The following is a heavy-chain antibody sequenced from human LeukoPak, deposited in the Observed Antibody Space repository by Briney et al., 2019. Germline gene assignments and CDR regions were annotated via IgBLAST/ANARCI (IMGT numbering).Heavy chain of an antibody. CDR1: GFTVSSNY. J-gene: IGHJ4*02. CDR3: AKPPTGYYDSSGYYAS. D-gene: IGHD3-22*01. CDR2: IYSGGST. V-gene: IGHV3-53*01. Sequence: GGSLRLSCAASGFTVSSNYMSWVRQAPGKGLEWGSVIYSGGSTYYADSVKGRFTISRDKSKNTLYLQMNSLRAEDTAVYYCAKPPTGYYDSSGYYASWGQGTLVTVSS.